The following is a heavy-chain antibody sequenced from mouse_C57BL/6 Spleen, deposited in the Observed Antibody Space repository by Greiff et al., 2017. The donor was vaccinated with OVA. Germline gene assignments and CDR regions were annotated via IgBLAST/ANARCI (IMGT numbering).Heavy chain of an antibody. CDR2: ISYYGSN. CDR3: ARVGRGYHYFDY. J-gene: IGHJ2*01. CDR1: GYSITSGYY. Sequence: ESGPGLVKPSQSLSLTCSVTGYSITSGYYWNWIRQFPGNKLEWMGYISYYGSNNYNPSLKNRISITRDTSKNQFFLKLNSVTTEDTATYYCARVGRGYHYFDYWGQGTTLTVSS. V-gene: IGHV3-6*01.